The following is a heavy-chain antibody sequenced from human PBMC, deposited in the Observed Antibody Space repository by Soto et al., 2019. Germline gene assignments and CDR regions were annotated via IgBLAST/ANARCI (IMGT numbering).Heavy chain of an antibody. V-gene: IGHV3-30*18. J-gene: IGHJ5*02. CDR1: GFTFNSHD. D-gene: IGHD5-12*01. Sequence: QVLLVESGGGVVQPGGSLTLSCVGSGFTFNSHDMHWVRQAPGKGLEWVAVISYDGSNKYYEESVKGRFTISRDNSRNTVYLQLNSLRAEDTALYYCAQDRTAILAEVSWLESWGQGTLVTVSA. CDR3: AQDRTAILAEVSWLES. CDR2: ISYDGSNK.